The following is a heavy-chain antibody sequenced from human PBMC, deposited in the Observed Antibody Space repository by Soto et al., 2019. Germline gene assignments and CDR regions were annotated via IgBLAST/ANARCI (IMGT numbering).Heavy chain of an antibody. V-gene: IGHV3-20*01. D-gene: IGHD6-13*01. CDR3: ARKAAGPFHYYYYYMDV. CDR1: GFTFDDYG. J-gene: IGHJ6*03. Sequence: GGSLRLSCAASGFTFDDYGMSWVRQAPGKGLEWVSGINWNGGSTGYADSVKGRFTISRDNAKNSLYLQMNSLRAEDTALYHCARKAAGPFHYYYYYMDVWGKGTTVTVSS. CDR2: INWNGGST.